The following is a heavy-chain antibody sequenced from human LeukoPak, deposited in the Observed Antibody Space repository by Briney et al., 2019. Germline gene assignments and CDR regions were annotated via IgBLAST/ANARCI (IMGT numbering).Heavy chain of an antibody. Sequence: GTSLRLSCATSGFTFRNYGVNWVRQAPGKGLEWVAVISNDGRNKYYADSVKGRFTISRDNSKNTLYLQMNSLRPEDTAVYYCAKVGYVEDTAKVGHYFDYWGQGTLVTVSS. J-gene: IGHJ4*02. D-gene: IGHD5-18*01. CDR2: ISNDGRNK. CDR3: AKVGYVEDTAKVGHYFDY. V-gene: IGHV3-30*18. CDR1: GFTFRNYG.